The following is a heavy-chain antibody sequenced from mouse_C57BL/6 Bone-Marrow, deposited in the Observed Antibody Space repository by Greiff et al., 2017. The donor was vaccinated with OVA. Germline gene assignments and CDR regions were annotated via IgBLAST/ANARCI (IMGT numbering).Heavy chain of an antibody. CDR3: ARSCYDGYYCY. D-gene: IGHD2-3*01. J-gene: IGHJ2*01. CDR1: GYYITSGYY. V-gene: IGHV3-6*01. Sequence: VQLQQSGPGLVKPSQSLSLTCSVTGYYITSGYYWNWIRQFPGNKLEWMGYISYDGSNNYNPSLKNRISITRDTSKNQFFLKLNAVTTEDTATYYCARSCYDGYYCYWGQATTLTASS. CDR2: ISYDGSN.